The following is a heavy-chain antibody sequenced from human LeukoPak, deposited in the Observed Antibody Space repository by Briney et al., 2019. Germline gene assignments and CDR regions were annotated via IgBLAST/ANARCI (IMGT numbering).Heavy chain of an antibody. D-gene: IGHD5-18*01. J-gene: IGHJ4*02. V-gene: IGHV1-69*13. CDR2: IIPIFGTA. Sequence: ASVKVSCKASGGTFSSYAISWVRQAPGQGLEWMGGIIPIFGTANYAQKFQGRVTITADESTSTAYMELSSLRSEDTAVYYCARENGYNSDFDYWGQGTLVTVSS. CDR1: GGTFSSYA. CDR3: ARENGYNSDFDY.